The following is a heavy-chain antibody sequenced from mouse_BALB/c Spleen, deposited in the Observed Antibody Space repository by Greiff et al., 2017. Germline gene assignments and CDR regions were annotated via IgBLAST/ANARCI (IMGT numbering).Heavy chain of an antibody. CDR3: ARDGYDGAY. D-gene: IGHD2-2*01. CDR1: GYTFTDYA. J-gene: IGHJ2*01. V-gene: IGHV1-67*01. Sequence: VQLQQSGPELVRPGVSVKISCKGSGYTFTDYAMHWVKQSHAKSLEWIGVISTYYGNTNYNQKFKGKATMTVDKSSSTAYMELARLTSEDSAIYYCARDGYDGAYWGQGTTLTVSS. CDR2: ISTYYGNT.